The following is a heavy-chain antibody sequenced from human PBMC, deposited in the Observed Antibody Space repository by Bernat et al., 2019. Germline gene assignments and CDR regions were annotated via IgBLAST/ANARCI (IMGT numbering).Heavy chain of an antibody. J-gene: IGHJ5*02. Sequence: EVQLVESGGGLVQPGGSLRLSCAASGFTVSSNYMSWVRQAPGKGLEWVSVIYSGGSTYYADSVKGRFTISRHNSKNTLYLQMNSLRAEDTAVYYCARGSPRDDFWSGYWFDPWGQGTLVTVSS. CDR1: GFTVSSNY. CDR2: IYSGGST. D-gene: IGHD3-3*01. CDR3: ARGSPRDDFWSGYWFDP. V-gene: IGHV3-53*04.